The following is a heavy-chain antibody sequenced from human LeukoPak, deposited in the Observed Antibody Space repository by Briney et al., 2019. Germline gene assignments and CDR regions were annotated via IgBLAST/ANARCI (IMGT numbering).Heavy chain of an antibody. CDR2: VNRSGGST. Sequence: GASVKVSCKASGYSFTSYYIHWVRQAPGQGLEWMGIVNRSGGSTNYAQKFQGRVTMTRDTSTSTVYMELSSLRYDDTAVYYCARGPRITLVRGGQWYFYMDVWGKGTTVTVSS. CDR1: GYSFTSYY. V-gene: IGHV1-46*01. CDR3: ARGPRITLVRGGQWYFYMDV. J-gene: IGHJ6*03. D-gene: IGHD3-10*01.